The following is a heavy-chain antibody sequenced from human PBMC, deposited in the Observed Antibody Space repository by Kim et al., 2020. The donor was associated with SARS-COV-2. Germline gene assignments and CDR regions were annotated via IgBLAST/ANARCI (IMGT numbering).Heavy chain of an antibody. D-gene: IGHD3-9*01. J-gene: IGHJ5*02. V-gene: IGHV4-34*01. CDR3: ARVVGFGLQLRYFDWLPRFDP. Sequence: SETLSLTCAVYGGSFSGYYWSWIRQPPGKGLEWIGEINHSGSTNYNPSLKSRVTISVDTSKNQFSLKLSSVTAADTAVYYCARVVGFGLQLRYFDWLPRFDPWGQGTLVTVSS. CDR2: INHSGST. CDR1: GGSFSGYY.